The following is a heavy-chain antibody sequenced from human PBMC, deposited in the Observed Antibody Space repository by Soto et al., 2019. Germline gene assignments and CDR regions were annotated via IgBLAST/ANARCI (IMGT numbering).Heavy chain of an antibody. V-gene: IGHV5-51*01. CDR2: IYPGDSDT. CDR3: ARQSLTTANYYYYYGMDV. J-gene: IGHJ6*02. D-gene: IGHD4-4*01. CDR1: GYSFTSYW. Sequence: GESLKISCKGSGYSFTSYWIGWVRQMPGKGLEWMGIIYPGDSDTRYSPSFQGQVTISADKSISTAYLQWSSLKASDTAMYYCARQSLTTANYYYYYGMDVWGQGTTVTVS.